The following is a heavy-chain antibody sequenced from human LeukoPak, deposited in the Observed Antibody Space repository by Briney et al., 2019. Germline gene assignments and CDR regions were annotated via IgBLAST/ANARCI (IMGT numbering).Heavy chain of an antibody. D-gene: IGHD5-24*01. V-gene: IGHV3-9*01. Sequence: GGSLRLSCAASGFTFDDYAMHWVRQAPGKGLEWVSGISWNSGSIGYADSVKGRFTISRDNAKNTLYLQMNSLRAEDTAVYYCARTTAARDGYNYDYYYGMDVWGQGTTVTVSS. J-gene: IGHJ6*02. CDR3: ARTTAARDGYNYDYYYGMDV. CDR1: GFTFDDYA. CDR2: ISWNSGSI.